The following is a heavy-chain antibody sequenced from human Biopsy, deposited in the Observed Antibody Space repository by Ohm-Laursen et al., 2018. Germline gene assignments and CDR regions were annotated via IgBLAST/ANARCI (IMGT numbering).Heavy chain of an antibody. J-gene: IGHJ6*02. CDR3: ARAKLEPVYYYYGMDV. CDR1: GYTFTSYG. Sequence: SVKVSCKASGYTFTSYGISWVRQAPGQGLEWMGWINTENGNTIFAQNLQGRVTMTADTSTSTAYMEVTSLRSDDTAVYYCARAKLEPVYYYYGMDVWGQGTTVTVSS. V-gene: IGHV1-18*01. CDR2: INTENGNT. D-gene: IGHD1-1*01.